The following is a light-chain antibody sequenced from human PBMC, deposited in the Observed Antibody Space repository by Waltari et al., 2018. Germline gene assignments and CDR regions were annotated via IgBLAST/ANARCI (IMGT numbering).Light chain of an antibody. V-gene: IGKV1-39*01. CDR2: GAS. CDR1: QTISTG. CDR3: QQSDITPYT. Sequence: DIHMTQSPSSLSASVGDRVTITCRASQTISTGLNWYQQKAGKAPKLLIYGASNLQSGVSSRFSGSGSGTDFTLTISSLQPEDFATYFCQQSDITPYTFAQGTKLDIK. J-gene: IGKJ2*01.